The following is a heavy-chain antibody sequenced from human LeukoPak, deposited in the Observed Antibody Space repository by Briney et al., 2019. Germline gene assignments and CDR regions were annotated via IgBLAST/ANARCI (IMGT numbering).Heavy chain of an antibody. V-gene: IGHV4-39*07. J-gene: IGHJ4*02. CDR2: INHSGST. CDR1: GDSISSSDYF. CDR3: ARSGYSYGPTDY. Sequence: SETLSLTCTVSGDSISSSDYFWGWIRQPPGKGLEWIGEINHSGSTNYNPSLKSRVTISVDTSKNQFSLKLSSVTAADTAVYYCARSGYSYGPTDYWDQGTLVTVSS. D-gene: IGHD5-18*01.